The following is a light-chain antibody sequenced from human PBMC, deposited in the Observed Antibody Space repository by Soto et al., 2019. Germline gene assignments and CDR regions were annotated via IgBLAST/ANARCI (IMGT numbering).Light chain of an antibody. J-gene: IGLJ2*01. Sequence: QSVRTQPASASGTPGRRVTISGSGSSSNIGRSTLNWYQHLPGTAPTLLIYNNNQRHSGVPDRFSGSKSGTSAYLAISGLQSDDEADYYCAAWDDSLTGVLFGGGPQQTVL. CDR2: NNN. V-gene: IGLV1-44*01. CDR3: AAWDDSLTGVL. CDR1: SSNIGRST.